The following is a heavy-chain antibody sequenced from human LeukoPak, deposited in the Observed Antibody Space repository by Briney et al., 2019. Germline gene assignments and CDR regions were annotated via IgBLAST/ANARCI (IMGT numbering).Heavy chain of an antibody. V-gene: IGHV1-8*02. CDR3: AISWGNYYFDY. Sequence: ASVKVSCKASGYTFTDSYIHWVRQATGQGLEWMGWMNPNSGNTGYAQKFQGRVTMTRNTSISTAYMELSSLRSEDTAVYYCAISWGNYYFDYWGQGTLVTVSS. D-gene: IGHD3-16*01. CDR2: MNPNSGNT. CDR1: GYTFTDSY. J-gene: IGHJ4*02.